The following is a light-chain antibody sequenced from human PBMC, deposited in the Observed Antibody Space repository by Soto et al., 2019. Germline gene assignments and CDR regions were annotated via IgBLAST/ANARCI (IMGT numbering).Light chain of an antibody. Sequence: QSALTQPASVSVYPGQSITVSCSGTSSDIGSYDHVAWYQQFPGKSPKLIIYAVSDRPSGVSDRFSGSKSGISASLTISGLQTEDEADYYCISYTDRQSYLFGTGTKVTVL. CDR3: ISYTDRQSYL. J-gene: IGLJ1*01. CDR1: SSDIGSYDH. V-gene: IGLV2-14*03. CDR2: AVS.